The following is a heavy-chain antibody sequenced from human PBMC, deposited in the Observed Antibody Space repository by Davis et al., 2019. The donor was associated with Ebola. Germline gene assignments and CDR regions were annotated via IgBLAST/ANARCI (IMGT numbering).Heavy chain of an antibody. J-gene: IGHJ3*02. CDR3: AAGGLGGGFDI. V-gene: IGHV1-18*04. Sequence: ASVKVSCKASGYTFTGYTLHWVRQAPGQGLEWMGWIFAYNGKTKNAQKFQGRLTMTTDISTNTSYMELRSLRSDDTAVYYCAAGGLGGGFDIWGHGTMVTVSS. D-gene: IGHD2-15*01. CDR2: IFAYNGKT. CDR1: GYTFTGYT.